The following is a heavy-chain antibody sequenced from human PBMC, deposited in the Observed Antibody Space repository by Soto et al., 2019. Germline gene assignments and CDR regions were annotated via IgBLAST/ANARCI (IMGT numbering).Heavy chain of an antibody. Sequence: SLRLSCAASGFIFSPYGIHWVRQAPGKGLECVALIRNDGSDKYYAESVTGRFTISRDNSKNTVYLQMNSLRAEDTALYFCARAPRMAPFDIWGQGTMVTVSS. CDR2: IRNDGSDK. V-gene: IGHV3-33*01. CDR1: GFIFSPYG. CDR3: ARAPRMAPFDI. J-gene: IGHJ3*02.